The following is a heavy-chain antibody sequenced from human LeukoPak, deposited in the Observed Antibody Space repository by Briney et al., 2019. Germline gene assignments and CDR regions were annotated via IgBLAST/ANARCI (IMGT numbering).Heavy chain of an antibody. CDR3: ARVSSSWYQDWYFDL. CDR1: GGSISSYY. J-gene: IGHJ2*01. V-gene: IGHV4-4*07. Sequence: PSETLSLTCAVSGGSISSYYWSWIRQPAGKGLEWIGRIYTSESPTYNPSLKSRVTMSLDTSKNQFSLKLSSVTAADTAVYYCARVSSSWYQDWYFDLWGRGTLVTVSS. CDR2: IYTSESP. D-gene: IGHD6-13*01.